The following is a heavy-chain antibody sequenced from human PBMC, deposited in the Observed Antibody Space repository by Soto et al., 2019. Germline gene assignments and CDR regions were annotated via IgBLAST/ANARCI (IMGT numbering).Heavy chain of an antibody. D-gene: IGHD3-3*01. CDR2: IYYSGST. CDR1: GGSISSGDYY. J-gene: IGHJ6*02. Sequence: PSETLSLTCSVSGGSISSGDYYWNWIRQPPGKGLEWIGHIYYSGSTYYNPSLKSRVTISVDTSKNQFSLKLSSVTAADTAVYYCARDKRITIFGVVIEGDPTDYYGMDVWGQGTTVTVSS. CDR3: ARDKRITIFGVVIEGDPTDYYGMDV. V-gene: IGHV4-30-4*01.